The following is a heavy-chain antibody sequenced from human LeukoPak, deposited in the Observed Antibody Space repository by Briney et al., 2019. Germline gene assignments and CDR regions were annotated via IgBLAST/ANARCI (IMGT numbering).Heavy chain of an antibody. Sequence: SETLSLTCTVSGGSISSSSYYWGWIRQPPGKGLEWIGSIYYSGSTYYNPSLKSRVTISVDTSKNQFSLNMTSVTAADTAFYYCARRGGFFDFWGQGTLVTVSS. CDR2: IYYSGST. D-gene: IGHD3-16*01. V-gene: IGHV4-39*07. J-gene: IGHJ4*02. CDR3: ARRGGFFDF. CDR1: GGSISSSSYY.